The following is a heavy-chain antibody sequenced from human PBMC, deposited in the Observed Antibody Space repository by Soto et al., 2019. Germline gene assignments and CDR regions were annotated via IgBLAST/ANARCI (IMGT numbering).Heavy chain of an antibody. V-gene: IGHV4-34*01. CDR1: GGSFSGYY. Sequence: QVQLQQWGAGLLKPSETLSLTCAVYGGSFSGYYWSWIRQPPGKGLEWIGEINHSGSTNYNPSLKSRVTISVDTAKNQFSLKLSSVTAAGTAVYYCARGRYCSSTSCAPPFHYYYMDVWGKGTTVTVSS. D-gene: IGHD2-2*01. J-gene: IGHJ6*03. CDR3: ARGRYCSSTSCAPPFHYYYMDV. CDR2: INHSGST.